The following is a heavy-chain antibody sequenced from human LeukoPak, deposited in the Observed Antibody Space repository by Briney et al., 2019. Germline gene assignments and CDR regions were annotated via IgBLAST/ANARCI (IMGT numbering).Heavy chain of an antibody. CDR1: GFTFSSYG. J-gene: IGHJ4*02. CDR3: AKDRRGYSYGHHFDY. V-gene: IGHV3-30*18. D-gene: IGHD5-18*01. Sequence: QAGGSLRLSRAASGFTFSSYGMHWVRQAPGKGLEWVAVISYDGSNKYYADSVKGRFTISRDNSKNTLYLQMNSLRAEDTAVYYCAKDRRGYSYGHHFDYWGQGTLVTVSS. CDR2: ISYDGSNK.